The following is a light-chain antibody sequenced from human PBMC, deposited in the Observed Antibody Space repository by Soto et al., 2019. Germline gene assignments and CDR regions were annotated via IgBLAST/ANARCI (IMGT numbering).Light chain of an antibody. V-gene: IGKV3-20*01. CDR2: GAS. Sequence: EIVLTQSPVTLSGSPGERTTLSCRASQSVRSNLAWYQQKPGQAPRLLIYGASTRVTGIPATFSGSGSGTDFTLTISRLEPEDFAVYYCQQYGSSPITFGQGTRLEIK. J-gene: IGKJ5*01. CDR3: QQYGSSPIT. CDR1: QSVRSN.